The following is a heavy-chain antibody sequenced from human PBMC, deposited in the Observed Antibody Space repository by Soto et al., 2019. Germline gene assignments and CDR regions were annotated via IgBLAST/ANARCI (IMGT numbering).Heavy chain of an antibody. J-gene: IGHJ4*02. Sequence: QVHLVQSGAEVKKPGASVRVSCKASGYSFTGNSMHWVRQAPGQWLEWMGWINPNNGGTNYTPRFPGCVTMTRDTSVSTAFMDLNRLKSDDTAVYYCVLQRSGVDYWGQGTLVTVSS. CDR1: GYSFTGNS. CDR2: INPNNGGT. CDR3: VLQRSGVDY. V-gene: IGHV1-2*04. D-gene: IGHD2-15*01.